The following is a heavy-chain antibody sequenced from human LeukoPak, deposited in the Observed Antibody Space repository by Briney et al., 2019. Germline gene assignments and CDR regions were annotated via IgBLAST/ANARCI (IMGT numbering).Heavy chain of an antibody. CDR3: ARAYDYVWGSYRFSSPGY. Sequence: ASVKVSCKASGYTFTGYYMHWVRQAPGQGLEWMGWINPNSGGTNYAQKFQGRVTMTRDTSISTAYMELSRLRSDDTAVYYCARAYDYVWGSYRFSSPGYWGQGTLVTVSS. J-gene: IGHJ4*02. CDR2: INPNSGGT. V-gene: IGHV1-2*02. D-gene: IGHD3-16*02. CDR1: GYTFTGYY.